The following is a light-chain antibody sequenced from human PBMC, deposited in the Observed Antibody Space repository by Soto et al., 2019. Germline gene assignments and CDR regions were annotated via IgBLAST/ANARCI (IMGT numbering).Light chain of an antibody. CDR2: DVS. V-gene: IGKV1-5*01. CDR3: QHYKMYSPWT. J-gene: IGKJ1*01. Sequence: DNQRTRAPSTLCATAGGRVSITEQGSQSVNAWLAWSQPRPGKAPKLLIYDVSSLQSGVPSRFSGSGSGTEFNLTIRRLQTDDFATYSCQHYKMYSPWTVGQGTKWIS. CDR1: QSVNAW.